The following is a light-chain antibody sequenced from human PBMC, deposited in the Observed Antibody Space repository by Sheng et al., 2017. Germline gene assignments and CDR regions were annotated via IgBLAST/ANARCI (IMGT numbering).Light chain of an antibody. J-gene: IGKJ2*01. CDR1: QSFSSSY. V-gene: IGKV3D-20*02. Sequence: EIVLTQSPGTLSLSPGERATLSCRASQSFSSSYLAWYQQKPGQAPRLLIYGASTRATGIPDRFSGSGSGTDFTLIISRLEAEDFAVYYCQQRSNWPPRYTFGQGTKLEIK. CDR3: QQRSNWPPRYT. CDR2: GAS.